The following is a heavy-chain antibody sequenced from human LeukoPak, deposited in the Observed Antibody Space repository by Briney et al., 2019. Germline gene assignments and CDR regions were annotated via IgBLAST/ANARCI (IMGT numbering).Heavy chain of an antibody. Sequence: SETLSLTCTVSGGSISSGSDYWSWSRQPPGKGLEWVGYIYYSGSTNYNPSLKSRVTISVDTSKSQFSLKLSSVTAADTAVYYCAGQTYYYGSGSQHNFDYWGQGTLVTVSS. CDR3: AGQTYYYGSGSQHNFDY. J-gene: IGHJ4*02. D-gene: IGHD3-10*01. CDR2: IYYSGST. CDR1: GGSISSGSDY. V-gene: IGHV4-61*01.